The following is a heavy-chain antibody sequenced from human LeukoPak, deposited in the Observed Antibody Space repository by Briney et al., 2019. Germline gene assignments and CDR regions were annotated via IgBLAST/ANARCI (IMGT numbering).Heavy chain of an antibody. J-gene: IGHJ6*02. D-gene: IGHD3-16*01. CDR1: GFTFSSYW. CDR2: INHNGNVN. Sequence: GGSLRLSCAASGFTFSSYWMNWARKAPGKGLEWVASINHNGNVNYYVDSVKGRFTISRDNAKNSLYLQMSNLRAEDTAVYFCARGGGLDVWGQGAAVTVSS. CDR3: ARGGGLDV. V-gene: IGHV3-7*03.